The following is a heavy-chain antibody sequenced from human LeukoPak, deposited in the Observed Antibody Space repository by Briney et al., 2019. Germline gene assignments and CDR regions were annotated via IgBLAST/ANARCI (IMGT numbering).Heavy chain of an antibody. CDR1: GFTFSSYS. CDR2: ITSSSSYI. V-gene: IGHV3-21*01. D-gene: IGHD3-10*01. J-gene: IGHJ4*02. Sequence: KPGGSLRLSCAASGFTFSSYSMNWVRQAPGKGLEWVSSITSSSSYIYYADSVKGRFTISRDNAKNSLYLQMNSLRAEDTAVYYCAGGLWYASGSDYWGQGTLVTVSS. CDR3: AGGLWYASGSDY.